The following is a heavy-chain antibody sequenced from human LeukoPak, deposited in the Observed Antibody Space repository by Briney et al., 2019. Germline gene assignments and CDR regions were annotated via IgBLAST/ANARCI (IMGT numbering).Heavy chain of an antibody. J-gene: IGHJ4*02. CDR2: FEPSASYT. V-gene: IGHV5-10-1*01. D-gene: IGHD6-13*01. Sequence: GGSLKISGRGSGYSFTSYWIGWVRQMPGKGLEGMGRFEPSASYTNYSPSFQGHVTISADKSISTAYLQWSSLKASDTAMYYCAGLAAAEPFDYWGQGTLVTVSS. CDR3: AGLAAAEPFDY. CDR1: GYSFTSYW.